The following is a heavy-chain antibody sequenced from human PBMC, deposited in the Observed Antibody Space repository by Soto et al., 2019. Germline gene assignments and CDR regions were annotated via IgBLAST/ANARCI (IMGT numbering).Heavy chain of an antibody. Sequence: QVRLRESGPQVVKPSATLSLNCNVSGGAFRSYFWSWIRQSPGKGLESIGNIHSSGRSNYNPSFKRRVSMSIDPSKNQFSVRLTSVPPADTAVYYCARDDAFDPWGQGILVSVSS. V-gene: IGHV4-59*01. CDR2: IHSSGRS. J-gene: IGHJ5*02. CDR1: GGAFRSYF. CDR3: ARDDAFDP.